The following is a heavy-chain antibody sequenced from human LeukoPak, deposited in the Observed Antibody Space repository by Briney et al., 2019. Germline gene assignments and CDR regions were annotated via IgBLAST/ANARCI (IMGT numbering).Heavy chain of an antibody. D-gene: IGHD3-9*01. CDR3: AREGAEYDILTGYYRYYYYMDV. V-gene: IGHV3-20*04. Sequence: TGGSLRLSCAASGFTIDDYGMSWVRQAPGKGLEWVSGINWNGGSTGYADSVKGRFTISRDNAKNSLYLQMNSLRAEDTALYYCAREGAEYDILTGYYRYYYYMDVWGKGTTVTVSS. CDR1: GFTIDDYG. CDR2: INWNGGST. J-gene: IGHJ6*03.